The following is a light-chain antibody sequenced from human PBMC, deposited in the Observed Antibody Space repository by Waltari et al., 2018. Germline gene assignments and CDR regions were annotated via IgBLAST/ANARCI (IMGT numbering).Light chain of an antibody. CDR2: GAS. J-gene: IGKJ1*01. CDR1: QSVSSSY. V-gene: IGKV3-20*01. Sequence: EIVLTQSPGTLSLSPGERAILSCRASQSVSSSYLAWYQQKPGQAPRLLIDGASSRATGIPDRFSGSGSGTDFTLTISRLEPEDCAVYYCQQYGSSPPYPFGQGTKVEIK. CDR3: QQYGSSPPYP.